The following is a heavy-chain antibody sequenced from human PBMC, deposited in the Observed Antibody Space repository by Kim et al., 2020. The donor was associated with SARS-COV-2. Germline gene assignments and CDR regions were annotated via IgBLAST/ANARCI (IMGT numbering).Heavy chain of an antibody. V-gene: IGHV1-8*01. D-gene: IGHD1-20*01. Sequence: ASVKVSCKASGYTFTSYDINWVRQATGQGLEWMGWMNPNSGNTGYAQKFQGRVTMTRNTSISTAYMELSSLRSEDTAVYYCARGKITATLHNWFYPWGQGTLVTVSS. J-gene: IGHJ5*02. CDR3: ARGKITATLHNWFYP. CDR2: MNPNSGNT. CDR1: GYTFTSYD.